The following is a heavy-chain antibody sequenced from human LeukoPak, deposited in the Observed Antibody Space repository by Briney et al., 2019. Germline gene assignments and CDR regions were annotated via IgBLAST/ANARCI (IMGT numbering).Heavy chain of an antibody. CDR2: IKNSGRP. CDR1: GGSISSYY. D-gene: IGHD4-17*01. J-gene: IGHJ4*02. Sequence: SETLSLTCIGSGGSISSYYWSWIRQPPGKGLEWIGNIKNSGRPNYNASLKSRVTISVDTSKNQFSLRLTSVTAADTALYYCARQAQVYGDYGPFDYWGQGGLVTVSS. V-gene: IGHV4-59*08. CDR3: ARQAQVYGDYGPFDY.